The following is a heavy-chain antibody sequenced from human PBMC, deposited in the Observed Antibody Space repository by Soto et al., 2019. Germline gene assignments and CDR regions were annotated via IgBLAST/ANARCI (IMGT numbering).Heavy chain of an antibody. CDR2: IFSNDEK. CDR3: ASTYSTSWYWFDP. CDR1: GLSLSNAALG. D-gene: IGHD6-13*01. J-gene: IGHJ5*02. Sequence: QDTVKESGPVLVKPTETLTLTCTVSGLSLSNAALGVSWIRQPPGKALEWLAHIFSNDEKSYSTSLKSRLTISKDTSKSQVVLTMTNMDPVDTATYYCASTYSTSWYWFDPWGQGTLVTVSS. V-gene: IGHV2-26*04.